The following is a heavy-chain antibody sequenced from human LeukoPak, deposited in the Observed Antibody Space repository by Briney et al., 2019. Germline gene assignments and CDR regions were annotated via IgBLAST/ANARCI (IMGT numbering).Heavy chain of an antibody. CDR2: ISDSSAM. CDR3: ARGSTYYDSSGQVPFDY. V-gene: IGHV3-48*01. CDR1: GFTFSSYA. Sequence: PGGSLRLSCAASGFTFSSYAMSWVRQAPGKGLEWVSYISDSSAMYYADSVRGRFTISRDNAKNSLYLQMNSLRAEDTAVYYCARGSTYYDSSGQVPFDYWGQGTLVTVSS. D-gene: IGHD3-22*01. J-gene: IGHJ4*02.